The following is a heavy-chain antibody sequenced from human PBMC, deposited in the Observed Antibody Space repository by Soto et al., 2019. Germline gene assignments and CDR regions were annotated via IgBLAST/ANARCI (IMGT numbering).Heavy chain of an antibody. J-gene: IGHJ4*02. CDR3: AGGGMHYFDY. D-gene: IGHD1-26*01. Sequence: QVQLQQWGAGLLQPSETLSLTCAVSGGSFGAYYWSWIRQPPGKGLEWIGDTNYSGSTTYNPSLKSRVTISVDTSKNHFSLMLTSVTAADSAVYYCAGGGMHYFDYWGQGILVTVSS. V-gene: IGHV4-34*01. CDR1: GGSFGAYY. CDR2: TNYSGST.